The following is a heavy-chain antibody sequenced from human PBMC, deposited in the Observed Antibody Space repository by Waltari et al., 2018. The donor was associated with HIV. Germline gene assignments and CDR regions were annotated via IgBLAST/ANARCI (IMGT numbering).Heavy chain of an antibody. Sequence: EVQLVESGGGLVQPGGSLSLSCAASVFTFRSLWLSWVRQVPGKGLEWVANIKQDGSDKYYVDSVKGRFTISRDNGKNSLYLQMNSLRAEDTAVYYCASEGYSSGWSRDYWGQGTLVTVSS. CDR3: ASEGYSSGWSRDY. CDR1: VFTFRSLW. V-gene: IGHV3-7*01. CDR2: IKQDGSDK. D-gene: IGHD6-19*01. J-gene: IGHJ4*02.